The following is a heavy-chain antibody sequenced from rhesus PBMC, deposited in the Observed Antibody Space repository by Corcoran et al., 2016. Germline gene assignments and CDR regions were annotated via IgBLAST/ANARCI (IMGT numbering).Heavy chain of an antibody. D-gene: IGHD2-39*01. CDR3: ATLVGVPGSLDV. CDR2: FSGSGGGA. V-gene: IGHV4-173*01. Sequence: QVQLQESGPGLVKPSETLSLTCAVSGGPVSSHYWSWIRPSPGKGLEWIGRFSGSGGGADYNPSLKSRVTLSTETSKNQFSLRLTSVTAADTALYFCATLVGVPGSLDVWGRGVLVTVSS. J-gene: IGHJ5-2*02. CDR1: GGPVSSHY.